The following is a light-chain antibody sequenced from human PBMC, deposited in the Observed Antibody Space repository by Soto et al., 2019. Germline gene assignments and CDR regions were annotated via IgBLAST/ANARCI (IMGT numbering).Light chain of an antibody. CDR2: GAS. V-gene: IGKV3-15*01. CDR1: QSVNLN. J-gene: IGKJ4*01. CDR3: QQCVSWPPLT. Sequence: EIVMTQSPATLSVSPGETATLSCRASQSVNLNLAWYQQKPGQAPRLPIYGASIRATGIPARFSGSGAGTEFTLTINSLQSEDSAVYFCQQCVSWPPLTFGGGTTVEIK.